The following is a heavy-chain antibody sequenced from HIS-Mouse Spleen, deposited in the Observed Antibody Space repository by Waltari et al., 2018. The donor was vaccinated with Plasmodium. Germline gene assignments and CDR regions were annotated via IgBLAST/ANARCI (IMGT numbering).Heavy chain of an antibody. V-gene: IGHV1-2*02. Sequence: QVQLVQSGAEVKKPGASVKVSCKPSGYTFTGYYMHWVRQASGPGLEWMGWINPNSGGTNYAQKFQGRVTMTRDTSISTAYMELSRLRSDDTAVYYCARVLGYKAAAGTFVEYFQHWGQGTLVTVSS. CDR1: GYTFTGYY. D-gene: IGHD6-13*01. J-gene: IGHJ1*01. CDR3: ARVLGYKAAAGTFVEYFQH. CDR2: INPNSGGT.